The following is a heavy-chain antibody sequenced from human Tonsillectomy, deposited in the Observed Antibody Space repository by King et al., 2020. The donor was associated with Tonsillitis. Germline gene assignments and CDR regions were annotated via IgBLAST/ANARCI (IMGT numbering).Heavy chain of an antibody. V-gene: IGHV3-15*01. CDR2: IKNKTDGGTT. Sequence: VQLVESGGGLVKPGGSLRLSCAASGVTFSNAWMSWVRQAPGKGLEWVGRIKNKTDGGTTDYAAPVKGRFTISRDDSKNTLYLQMNSLKTEDTAVYYCTTVVPSGRDGYSYYFDYWGQGTLVTVSS. D-gene: IGHD5-24*01. CDR3: TTVVPSGRDGYSYYFDY. CDR1: GVTFSNAW. J-gene: IGHJ4*02.